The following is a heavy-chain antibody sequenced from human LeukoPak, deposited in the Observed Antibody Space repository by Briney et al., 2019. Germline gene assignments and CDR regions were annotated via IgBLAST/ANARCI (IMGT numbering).Heavy chain of an antibody. D-gene: IGHD6-13*01. V-gene: IGHV1-18*01. J-gene: IGHJ4*02. CDR1: GYTFTSYG. CDR2: ISAYNGNT. Sequence: ASVKVSCKASGYTFTSYGISWVRQAPGQGLEWMGWISAYNGNTNYAQKLQGRVTMTPDTSTSTAYMELRSLRSDDTAVYYCARDDGSSSWYLFDYWGQGTLVTVSS. CDR3: ARDDGSSSWYLFDY.